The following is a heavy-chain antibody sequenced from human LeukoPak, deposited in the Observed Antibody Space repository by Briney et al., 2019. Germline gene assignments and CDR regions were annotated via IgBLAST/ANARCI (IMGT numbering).Heavy chain of an antibody. J-gene: IGHJ6*03. CDR1: QFTFSRFA. CDR2: LSGSGTAT. D-gene: IGHD2-21*01. CDR3: AKHLGSHSFLFYYMDV. Sequence: AGSLSLSCEASQFTFSRFAMSWIRQAPGTGLEWVSTLSGSGTATYYADSVKGRFTTSRDNSKDPLYLQMDNLRADDTAVYYCAKHLGSHSFLFYYMDVWGTGTSVIVSS. V-gene: IGHV3-23*01.